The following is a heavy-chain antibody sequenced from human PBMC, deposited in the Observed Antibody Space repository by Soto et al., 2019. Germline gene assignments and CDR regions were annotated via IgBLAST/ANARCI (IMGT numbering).Heavy chain of an antibody. CDR3: ARDIASPGGDYFDS. Sequence: EVQLVESGGGLVKAGGSLRLFCTASGFTFRNYNMNWVRQAPGKGLEWVSSISTGGAYMFYADSVKGRFTISRDNAQKSLFLQIDSPRAEDTAAYYCARDIASPGGDYFDSWGQGTLVTVSS. D-gene: IGHD2-21*01. V-gene: IGHV3-21*01. CDR1: GFTFRNYN. J-gene: IGHJ4*02. CDR2: ISTGGAYM.